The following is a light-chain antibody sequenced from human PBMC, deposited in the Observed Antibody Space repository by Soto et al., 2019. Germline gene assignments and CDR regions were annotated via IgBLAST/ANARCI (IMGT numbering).Light chain of an antibody. CDR2: AAS. CDR3: LQHNNYPGT. CDR1: QGISND. V-gene: IGKV1-17*01. Sequence: DIQMTQSPSSLSASVGDRVTITCRASQGISNDLGWYQQKPGKSPKRLIYAASILQRGVPSRFSGSGSGTEFTLTISSLQTEDFATYYCLQHNNYPGTFGQGTKVEIK. J-gene: IGKJ1*01.